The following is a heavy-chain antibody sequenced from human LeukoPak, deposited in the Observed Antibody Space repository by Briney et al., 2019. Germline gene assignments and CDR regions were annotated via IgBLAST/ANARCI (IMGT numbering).Heavy chain of an antibody. CDR3: ARGGARGSWNHGAYYYMDV. J-gene: IGHJ6*03. Sequence: PGGSLRLSCAASGFTFSNYVMSWVRQAPGKGLVWVSRINTDGSSTSYADSVKGRFTIARDNAKNTLYLQMNSLRAEDTAVYYCARGGARGSWNHGAYYYMDVWGKGTTVTVSS. D-gene: IGHD1-14*01. V-gene: IGHV3-74*01. CDR2: INTDGSST. CDR1: GFTFSNYV.